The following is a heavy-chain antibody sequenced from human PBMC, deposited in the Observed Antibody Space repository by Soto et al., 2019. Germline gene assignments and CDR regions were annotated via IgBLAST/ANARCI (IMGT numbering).Heavy chain of an antibody. CDR3: AGDGYYYATDV. CDR2: IKQDGSQK. CDR1: GFTFSSSW. Sequence: GGSLRLSCVASGFTFSSSWMTWARQAPGKWLEWVANIKQDGSQKYYVDSVKGRFTISRDNAKNSLYLQMNSLRADDTAVYYCAGDGYYYATDVWGQGTTVNVSS. V-gene: IGHV3-7*03. J-gene: IGHJ6*02.